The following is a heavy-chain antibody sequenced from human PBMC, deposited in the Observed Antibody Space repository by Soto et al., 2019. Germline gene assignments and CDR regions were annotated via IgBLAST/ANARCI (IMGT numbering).Heavy chain of an antibody. V-gene: IGHV3-74*01. CDR2: IDTTGSTT. CDR1: EFTFSTYW. CDR3: ASVSAAQYYYGMDA. Sequence: EVQLVESGGGLVQPGGPLRLSCAASEFTFSTYWMHWVRQAPGKGLEWVARIDTTGSTTTYAGSVQGRFTISRDNAKNTLYLQMHSVRDEDTAVYYCASVSAAQYYYGMDAWGQGTTVTVSS. D-gene: IGHD4-4*01. J-gene: IGHJ6*02.